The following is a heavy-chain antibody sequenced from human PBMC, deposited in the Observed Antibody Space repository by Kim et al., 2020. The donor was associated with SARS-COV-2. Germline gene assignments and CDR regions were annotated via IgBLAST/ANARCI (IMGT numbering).Heavy chain of an antibody. J-gene: IGHJ3*01. Sequence: GGSLRLSCAASGFMFSSYAMSWVRQAPGKGLEWVSGISGSGGSTYYAVSVKGRFTISRANSKKTLDLQMNSLRAEEPAVYSVAQGPSSSGSPGYTVGAF. V-gene: IGHV3-23*01. CDR1: GFMFSSYA. D-gene: IGHD2-2*02. CDR2: ISGSGGST. CDR3: AQGPSSSGSPGYTVGAF.